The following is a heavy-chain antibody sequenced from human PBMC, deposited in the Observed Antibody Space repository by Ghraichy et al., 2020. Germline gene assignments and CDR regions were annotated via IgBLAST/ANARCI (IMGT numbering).Heavy chain of an antibody. D-gene: IGHD2-15*01. CDR1: GFTFSSYS. J-gene: IGHJ6*03. Sequence: GESLNISCAASGFTFSSYSMSWVRQAPGKGLEWVSAISGSGGSTYYADSVKGRFTISRDNSKNTLYLQMNSLRAEDTAVYYCAKRGGRDPSDYYYYYMDVWGKGTTVTVSS. CDR3: AKRGGRDPSDYYYYYMDV. CDR2: ISGSGGST. V-gene: IGHV3-23*01.